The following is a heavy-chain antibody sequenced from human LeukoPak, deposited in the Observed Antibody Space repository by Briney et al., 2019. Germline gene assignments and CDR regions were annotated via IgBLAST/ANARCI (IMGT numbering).Heavy chain of an antibody. CDR1: GFTFDDYA. CDR3: AELGITMIGGV. V-gene: IGHV3-9*01. Sequence: GGSLRLSCAVSGFTFDDYAMHWVRQVPGKGLERVSGISWNSDTIGLADSVKGRFTISRDNDKNSLYLQMNSLRAEDTAVYYCAELGITMIGGVWGKGTTVTISS. CDR2: ISWNSDTI. J-gene: IGHJ6*04. D-gene: IGHD3-10*02.